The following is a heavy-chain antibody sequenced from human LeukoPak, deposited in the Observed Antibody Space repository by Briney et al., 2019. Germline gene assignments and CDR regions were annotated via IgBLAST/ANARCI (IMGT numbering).Heavy chain of an antibody. D-gene: IGHD1-26*01. CDR2: IHYNGRT. J-gene: IGHJ4*02. V-gene: IGHV4-39*01. CDR3: ARHEGSSVGATYFDY. Sequence: PSETLSLTCTVSGGSITNTNYYWGWIRQPPGKGLEWIGLIHYNGRTFHNPSLKSRVTLSMDTSRDQFSLSLSSVTAADTAVYYCARHEGSSVGATYFDYWGQGTLVTVSS. CDR1: GGSITNTNYY.